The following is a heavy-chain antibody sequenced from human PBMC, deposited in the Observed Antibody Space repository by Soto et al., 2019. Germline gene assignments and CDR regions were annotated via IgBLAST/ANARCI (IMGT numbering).Heavy chain of an antibody. V-gene: IGHV3-33*01. J-gene: IGHJ6*02. Sequence: GGSLRLSXAASGFTSSTYGMHWVRQAPGKGLEWVAVIWHDGRNKYYADSVKGRFTISRDNSKNTLYLQMNSLRAEDTAVYYCARDLDTSMGYYYYYGMDVWGQGTTVTVSS. CDR2: IWHDGRNK. CDR3: ARDLDTSMGYYYYYGMDV. CDR1: GFTSSTYG. D-gene: IGHD5-18*01.